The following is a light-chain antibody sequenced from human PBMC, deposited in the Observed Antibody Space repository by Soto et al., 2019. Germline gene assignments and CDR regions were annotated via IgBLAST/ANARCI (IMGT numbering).Light chain of an antibody. J-gene: IGLJ1*01. V-gene: IGLV1-40*01. CDR1: SSNIGASYD. Sequence: QSVLTQPPSVSGAPGQRVIISCTGSSSNIGASYDVHWYQQIPGAAPKLLIYRDIYRPSGIPNRFSGSRSGTSASLAITGPQAEDEADYSCHSYDNSLNGYVFGTGTKVTVL. CDR2: RDI. CDR3: HSYDNSLNGYV.